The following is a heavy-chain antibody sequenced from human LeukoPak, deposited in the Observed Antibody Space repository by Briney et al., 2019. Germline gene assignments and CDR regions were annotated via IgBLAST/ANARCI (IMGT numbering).Heavy chain of an antibody. D-gene: IGHD3-10*01. CDR1: GASISGTKC. V-gene: IGHV4-4*02. Sequence: SETLSLTCAVSGASISGTKCWSWVRQPPGKGLEWIGEISHSGTTNYNPSLKSRLTMSIDKSKNQFSLRLTSVTAADTAVYYCAREAYYGSGSYYKLDSVALYFDYWGQGTLVTVSS. CDR3: AREAYYGSGSYYKLDSVALYFDY. CDR2: ISHSGTT. J-gene: IGHJ4*02.